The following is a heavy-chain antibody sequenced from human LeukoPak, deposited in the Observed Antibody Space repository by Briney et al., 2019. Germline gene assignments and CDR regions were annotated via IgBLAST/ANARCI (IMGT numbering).Heavy chain of an antibody. CDR2: INHSGST. D-gene: IGHD3-3*01. CDR1: GGSFSGYY. V-gene: IGHV4-34*01. CDR3: ARDTTYYDFWSGYPDY. J-gene: IGHJ4*02. Sequence: PSETLSLTCAVYGGSFSGYYWSWIRQPPAKGLEWIGEINHSGSTNYNPSLKSRVTISVDTSKNQFSLKLSSVTAADTAVYYCARDTTYYDFWSGYPDYWGQGTLVTVSS.